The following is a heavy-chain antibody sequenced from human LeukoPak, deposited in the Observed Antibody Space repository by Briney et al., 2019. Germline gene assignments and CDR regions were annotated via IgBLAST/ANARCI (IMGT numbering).Heavy chain of an antibody. J-gene: IGHJ4*02. V-gene: IGHV3-7*01. Sequence: GGSLRLSCAASGFTFSSYWMSWVRQAPGKGLEWVANIKQDGSEKYYVDSVKGRFTISRDNAKNSLYLQMNSLRAEDTAVYSCARVGDYYDSSGYLGYWGQGTLVTVSS. CDR2: IKQDGSEK. CDR3: ARVGDYYDSSGYLGY. D-gene: IGHD3-22*01. CDR1: GFTFSSYW.